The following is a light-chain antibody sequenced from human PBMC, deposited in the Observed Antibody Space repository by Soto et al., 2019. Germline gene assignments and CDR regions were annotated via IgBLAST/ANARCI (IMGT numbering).Light chain of an antibody. CDR1: SGYSNYE. CDR2: VGTGGIVG. J-gene: IGLJ2*01. CDR3: GADHGSGSNFVVI. Sequence: QSVLTQPPSASASLGASVTLTCTLSSGYSNYEVDWYQQRPGKGPRFVMRVGTGGIVGSKGDDIPDRFSVLGSGLNRYLTIKNIQEEDESDYHCGADHGSGSNFVVIFGGGTKVTVL. V-gene: IGLV9-49*03.